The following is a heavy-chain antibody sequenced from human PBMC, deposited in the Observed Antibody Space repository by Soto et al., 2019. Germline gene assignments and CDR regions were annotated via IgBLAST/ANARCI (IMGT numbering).Heavy chain of an antibody. CDR3: ARRYGWLYFDY. V-gene: IGHV4-39*01. J-gene: IGHJ4*02. CDR1: GGSISSYF. Sequence: SETLSLTCTVSGGSISSYFWGWIRQPPGKGLEWIGTIFYSGSTYYNPSIKSRVTISVDTSKNQFSLKLTSVTAADTALYYCARRYGWLYFDYWGQGSLVTVSS. CDR2: IFYSGST. D-gene: IGHD3-10*01.